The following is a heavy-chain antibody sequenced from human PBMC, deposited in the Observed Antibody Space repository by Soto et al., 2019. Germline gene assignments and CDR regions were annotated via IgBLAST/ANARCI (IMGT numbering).Heavy chain of an antibody. V-gene: IGHV2-70*04. CDR2: IDWDDDK. CDR1: GISLTTSEVR. J-gene: IGHJ3*01. D-gene: IGHD2-8*01. CDR3: ARNVDPKMVTRDVFDV. Sequence: SGPTLVNPTQTVTLTCTLSGISLTTSEVRVNWIRQPPGRALEWLARIDWDDDKFYSRSLKTRLTISKDTSKNQVVLTMTNMQPVETATYYCARNVDPKMVTRDVFDVWGQGTMVTVSS.